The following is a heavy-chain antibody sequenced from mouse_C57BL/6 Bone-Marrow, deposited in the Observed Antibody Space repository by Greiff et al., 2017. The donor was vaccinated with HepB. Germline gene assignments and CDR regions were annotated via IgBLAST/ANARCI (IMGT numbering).Heavy chain of an antibody. CDR2: INPYNGGT. V-gene: IGHV1-19*01. J-gene: IGHJ4*01. D-gene: IGHD1-1*01. CDR1: GYTFTDYY. CDR3: AREGTTVVARAMDY. Sequence: VQLQQSGPVLVKPGASVKMSCKASGYTFTDYYMNWVKQSHGKSLEWIGVINPYNGGTSYNQKFKGKATLTVDKSSSTAYMELNSLTSEDSAVYYCAREGTTVVARAMDYWGQGTSVTVSS.